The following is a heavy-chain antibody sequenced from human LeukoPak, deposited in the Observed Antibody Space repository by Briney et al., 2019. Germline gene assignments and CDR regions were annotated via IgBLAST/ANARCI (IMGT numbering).Heavy chain of an antibody. V-gene: IGHV1/OR15-3*02. CDR3: ARDLGGSYKDY. D-gene: IGHD1-26*01. CDR1: GYTFTGYY. Sequence: ASVKVSCKASGYTFTGYYMHWVRQAPGQGLEWMGWINAGNGNTKYSQEFQGRVTITRDTSASTAYMELSSLRSDDTAVYYCARDLGGSYKDYWGQGTLVTVSS. CDR2: INAGNGNT. J-gene: IGHJ4*02.